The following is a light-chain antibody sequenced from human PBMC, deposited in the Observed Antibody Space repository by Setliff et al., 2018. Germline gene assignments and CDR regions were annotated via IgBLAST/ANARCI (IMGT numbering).Light chain of an antibody. Sequence: QSALAQPASVSGSPGQSITISCTGTGSDVGSSNLVSWYQHHPGKAPKLIIYEVNKRPSGVSNHFSGSKSDNTASLTISGLQAEDEADYHCCSHARSSTPIVFGTGTKGTVL. CDR2: EVN. V-gene: IGLV2-23*02. CDR3: CSHARSSTPIV. J-gene: IGLJ1*01. CDR1: GSDVGSSNL.